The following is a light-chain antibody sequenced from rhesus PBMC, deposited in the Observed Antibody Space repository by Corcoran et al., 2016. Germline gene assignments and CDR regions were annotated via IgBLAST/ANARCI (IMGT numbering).Light chain of an antibody. J-gene: IGKJ2*01. CDR3: QRYYDSPPYS. CDR2: AAS. Sequence: DIQMTQSPSALSASVGDRVTISCRASQNIYSNLAWYQQKPGKAPKLLIYAASSLQTGIPSRFSGSGSGTDFTLTISSLQPEDSAAYYCQRYYDSPPYSFGQGTKVEIK. CDR1: QNIYSN. V-gene: IGKV1S12*01.